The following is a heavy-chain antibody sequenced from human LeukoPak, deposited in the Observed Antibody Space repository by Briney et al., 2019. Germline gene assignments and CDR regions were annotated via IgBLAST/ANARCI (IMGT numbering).Heavy chain of an antibody. J-gene: IGHJ6*02. CDR2: IYYSGST. CDR1: GVSVSSGSYY. CDR3: ANTYYDFWSGYSKNYYYYYGMDV. D-gene: IGHD3-3*01. Sequence: SETLSLTCTVSGVSVSSGSYYWSWIRQPPGKGLEWIGYIYYSGSTNYNPSLKSRVTISVDTSKNQFSLKLSSVTAADTAVYYCANTYYDFWSGYSKNYYYYYGMDVWGQGTTVTVSS. V-gene: IGHV4-61*01.